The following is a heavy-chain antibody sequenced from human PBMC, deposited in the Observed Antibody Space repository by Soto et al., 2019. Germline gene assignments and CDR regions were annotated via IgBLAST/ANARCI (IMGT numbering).Heavy chain of an antibody. D-gene: IGHD3-22*01. Sequence: GGSLRLSCAASGFTFSSYAMSWVRQAPGKGLEWVSAISGSGGSTYYADSVKGRFTISRDNSKNTLYLQMNSLRAEDTAVYYCAKDRGSMIVVVIEFDYWGQGTLVTVSS. V-gene: IGHV3-23*01. CDR2: ISGSGGST. CDR3: AKDRGSMIVVVIEFDY. J-gene: IGHJ4*02. CDR1: GFTFSSYA.